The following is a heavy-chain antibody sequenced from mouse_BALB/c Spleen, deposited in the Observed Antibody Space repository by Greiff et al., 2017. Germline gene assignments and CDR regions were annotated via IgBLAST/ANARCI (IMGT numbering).Heavy chain of an antibody. CDR1: GYTFTSYW. CDR2: INPSTGYT. D-gene: IGHD1-2*01. V-gene: IGHV1-7*01. Sequence: VQLVESGAELAKPGASVKMSCKASGYTFTSYWMHWVKQRPGQGLEWIGYINPSTGYTEYNQKFKDKATLTADKSSSTAYMQLSSLTSEDSAVYYCARGSSLRRRGFAYWGQGTLVTVSA. CDR3: ARGSSLRRRGFAY. J-gene: IGHJ3*01.